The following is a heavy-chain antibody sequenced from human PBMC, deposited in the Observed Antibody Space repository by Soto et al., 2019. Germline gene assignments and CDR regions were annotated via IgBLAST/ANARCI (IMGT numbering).Heavy chain of an antibody. CDR1: GYTLTELS. D-gene: IGHD5-12*01. CDR2: FDPVVGET. CDR3: ARAKLEGGYDDYYCYGMEV. Sequence: ASVKVSCKVSGYTLTELSMHWVRQAPGKGLEWMGGFDPVVGETIYAQKFQGRVTITADESTSTAYMELSSLRSEDTAVYYCARAKLEGGYDDYYCYGMEVRGQGTTVTVSS. J-gene: IGHJ6*02. V-gene: IGHV1-24*01.